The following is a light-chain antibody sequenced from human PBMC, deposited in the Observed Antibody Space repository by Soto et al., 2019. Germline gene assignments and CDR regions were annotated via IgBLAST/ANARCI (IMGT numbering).Light chain of an antibody. CDR1: QLGKKF. CDR2: QTS. CDR3: QTSDTSAPV. Sequence: SYELTQPPSVSVSPGQTATITGSGDQLGKKFSSWYQQRPGQSPVLVIFQTSKRPSGIPERFFGSTSGDTATLIVTGTQTEDEGDYYCQTSDTSAPVFGAVTKLTVL. V-gene: IGLV3-1*01. J-gene: IGLJ2*01.